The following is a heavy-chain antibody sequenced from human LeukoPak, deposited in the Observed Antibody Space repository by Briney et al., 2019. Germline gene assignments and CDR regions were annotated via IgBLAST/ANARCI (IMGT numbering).Heavy chain of an antibody. CDR3: ARGGNPHAFDI. Sequence: GGSLRLSCAASGFTFSTYDMHWVRQVPGKGLEWVSAIATAGDTYYLGSVKGRFTVSRENAKNSLYLQMNNLRVGDTAVYYCARGGNPHAFDIWGQGTMVTVSS. CDR1: GFTFSTYD. CDR2: IATAGDT. D-gene: IGHD1-14*01. V-gene: IGHV3-13*01. J-gene: IGHJ3*02.